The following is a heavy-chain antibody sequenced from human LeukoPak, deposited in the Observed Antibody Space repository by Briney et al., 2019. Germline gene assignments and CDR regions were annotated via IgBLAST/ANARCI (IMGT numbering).Heavy chain of an antibody. CDR3: AKDQSSRAYYAKPPAFDI. J-gene: IGHJ3*02. Sequence: GGSLRLSCAASGFTFSSYAMRWVRQAPGKGLEWVSAISGSGGSTYYADSVKGRFTISRDNSKNTLYLQMNSLRAEDTAVYYCAKDQSSRAYYAKPPAFDIWGQGTMVTVSS. V-gene: IGHV3-23*01. D-gene: IGHD2-2*01. CDR2: ISGSGGST. CDR1: GFTFSSYA.